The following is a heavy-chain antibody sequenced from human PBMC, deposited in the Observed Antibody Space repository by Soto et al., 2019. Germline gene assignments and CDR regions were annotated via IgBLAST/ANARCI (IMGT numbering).Heavy chain of an antibody. D-gene: IGHD1-26*01. J-gene: IGHJ4*02. Sequence: EVQLVESGGGLVQPGGSLRLSCAASGFTFSSYSMNWVRQAPGKGLEWVSYISSTSSAIYYADSVKGRFTISRDNAKNSLYLQMNSLRDDDTAVYFCARDGGGNYYDIDYWGQGTLVTVSS. CDR1: GFTFSSYS. CDR2: ISSTSSAI. CDR3: ARDGGGNYYDIDY. V-gene: IGHV3-48*02.